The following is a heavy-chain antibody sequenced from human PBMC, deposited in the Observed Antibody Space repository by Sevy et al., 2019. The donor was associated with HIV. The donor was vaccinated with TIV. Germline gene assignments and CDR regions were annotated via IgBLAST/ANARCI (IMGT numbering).Heavy chain of an antibody. D-gene: IGHD2-21*01. V-gene: IGHV1-2*02. Sequence: ASVKVSCKASGYSFIDYPIHWIRQAPGQGPEWMGWIHPNSGDTKFPQKFQGTITMTRDTSFDTAYLELSGLRFDDTAVYYCARGLWTAGSFYFDYWGQGTLVTVSS. J-gene: IGHJ4*02. CDR3: ARGLWTAGSFYFDY. CDR1: GYSFIDYP. CDR2: IHPNSGDT.